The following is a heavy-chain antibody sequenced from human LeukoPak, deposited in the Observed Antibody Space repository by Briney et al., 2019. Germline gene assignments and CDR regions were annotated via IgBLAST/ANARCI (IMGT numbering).Heavy chain of an antibody. Sequence: GGSLRLSCAASGFTFSSYAMHWVRQAPGKGLEWVAVIWYDGSNKYYADSVKGRFTISRDNSKNTLYLQMNSLRAEDTAVYYCAREEYSSSSPFDYWGQGTLVTVSS. D-gene: IGHD6-6*01. J-gene: IGHJ4*02. CDR2: IWYDGSNK. CDR3: AREEYSSSSPFDY. V-gene: IGHV3-33*08. CDR1: GFTFSSYA.